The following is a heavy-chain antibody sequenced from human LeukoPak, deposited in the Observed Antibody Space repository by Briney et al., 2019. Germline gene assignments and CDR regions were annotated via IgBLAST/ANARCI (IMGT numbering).Heavy chain of an antibody. CDR2: IYSGGST. V-gene: IGHV3-53*01. D-gene: IGHD3-10*01. CDR3: ARPYYYGSGIDY. CDR1: GFTVSSKY. J-gene: IGHJ4*02. Sequence: GGSLRLSCAASGFTVSSKYMSWVRQAPGKGLEWVSVIYSGGSTYYADSVKGRFTISRDNSKNMLHLQMNSLRAEDTAVYYCARPYYYGSGIDYWGQGTLVTVSS.